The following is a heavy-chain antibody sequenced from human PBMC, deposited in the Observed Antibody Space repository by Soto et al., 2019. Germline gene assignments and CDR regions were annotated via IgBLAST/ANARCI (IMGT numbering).Heavy chain of an antibody. CDR2: ILGSGDST. CDR3: AKDNPVGATPGWFDS. CDR1: GFTFSDYY. V-gene: IGHV3-23*04. Sequence: VQLVESGGGLVKPGGSLRLSCAASGFTFSDYYMSWIRQAPGKGLEWVSSILGSGDSTYYADSVKGRFSISRDNSKNTLYLQMNSLRAEDTAIYYCAKDNPVGATPGWFDSWGQGTLVIVSS. J-gene: IGHJ5*01. D-gene: IGHD1-26*01.